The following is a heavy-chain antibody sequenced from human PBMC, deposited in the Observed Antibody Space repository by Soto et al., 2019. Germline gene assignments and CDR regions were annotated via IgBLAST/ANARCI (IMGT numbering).Heavy chain of an antibody. Sequence: PGESLKISCKGSAYSFTTYWIAWVRQMPGKGLEWVGIIYPGDSDTRYSPSFEGHVTISVDKSISTAFLQWNSLKASDNAIYYCARNSTSAPKDYWGQGTLVTVSS. J-gene: IGHJ4*01. CDR3: ARNSTSAPKDY. V-gene: IGHV5-51*01. D-gene: IGHD3-10*01. CDR2: IYPGDSDT. CDR1: AYSFTTYW.